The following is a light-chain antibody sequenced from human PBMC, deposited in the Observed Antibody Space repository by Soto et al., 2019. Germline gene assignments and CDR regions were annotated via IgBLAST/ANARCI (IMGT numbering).Light chain of an antibody. Sequence: EIVMTQSPATLSLSPGDRATLSCRASQSVSSNYLSLYQQKPDQPPRLLIYGASSRATGIPVRFSGSGSGTDFTLTISRLESEDFAVYYCQQYGSSPFTFGPGTKVDIK. CDR2: GAS. CDR1: QSVSSNY. CDR3: QQYGSSPFT. V-gene: IGKV3-20*01. J-gene: IGKJ3*01.